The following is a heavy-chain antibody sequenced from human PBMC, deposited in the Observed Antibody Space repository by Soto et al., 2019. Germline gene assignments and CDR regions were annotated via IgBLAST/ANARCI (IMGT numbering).Heavy chain of an antibody. CDR3: ATSYGSGSSPFDY. J-gene: IGHJ4*02. CDR2: IIPILTMS. V-gene: IGHV1-69*02. D-gene: IGHD3-10*01. Sequence: QVQLVQSGAEVKKPGSSVKVSCKASGDTFSFYTLNWIRQAPGQGFEWMGRIIPILTMSNSAQKFQGRISIFANNSTGTAYKELRSLRSAETAVYYCATSYGSGSSPFDYWGQGTLVTVSS. CDR1: GDTFSFYT.